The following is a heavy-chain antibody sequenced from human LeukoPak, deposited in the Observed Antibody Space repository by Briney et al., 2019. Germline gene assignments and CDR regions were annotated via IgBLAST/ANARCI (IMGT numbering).Heavy chain of an antibody. CDR2: MNPNSGNT. CDR1: GYTFTSYD. CDR3: ARGLDYYDSSGYYFYYFDY. J-gene: IGHJ4*02. D-gene: IGHD3-22*01. V-gene: IGHV1-8*03. Sequence: ASVKVSCKAAGYTFTSYDINWVRQATGQGVEWMGWMNPNSGNTGYAQKFQGRVTITRNTSISTAYMELSSLRSEDTAVYYCARGLDYYDSSGYYFYYFDYWGQGTLVTVSS.